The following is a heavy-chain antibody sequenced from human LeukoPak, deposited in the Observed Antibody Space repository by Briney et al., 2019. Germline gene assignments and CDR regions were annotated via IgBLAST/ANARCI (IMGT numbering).Heavy chain of an antibody. J-gene: IGHJ2*01. CDR1: GFTFSTYW. CDR2: IKEDGSEK. Sequence: QAGGSLRLSCAASGFTFSTYWMSWVRQAPGKGLEWVANIKEDGSEKYYVDSVKGRFTISRDNAKNSLFLQMNSLRAEDTAVYYCARPHYEILTGYYWYFDLWGRGTLVTVSS. CDR3: ARPHYEILTGYYWYFDL. V-gene: IGHV3-7*03. D-gene: IGHD3-9*01.